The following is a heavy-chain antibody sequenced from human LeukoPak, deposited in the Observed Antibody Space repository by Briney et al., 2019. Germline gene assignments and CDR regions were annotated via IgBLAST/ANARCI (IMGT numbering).Heavy chain of an antibody. Sequence: SGPTLVNPTQTLTLTCTFSGFSLSTSGVGVAWIRQPPGKALEWLALIYWDDDKRYCPSLKSRLTITKGTSKNQVVLTMTNMDPVDTATYYCAHARHYYDTSVYYYDAFDIGGQGTMVTVSS. V-gene: IGHV2-5*02. J-gene: IGHJ3*02. CDR1: GFSLSTSGVG. D-gene: IGHD3-22*01. CDR2: IYWDDDK. CDR3: AHARHYYDTSVYYYDAFDI.